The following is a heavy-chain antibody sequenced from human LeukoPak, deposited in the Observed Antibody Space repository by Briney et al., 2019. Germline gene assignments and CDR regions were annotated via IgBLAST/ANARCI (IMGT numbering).Heavy chain of an antibody. CDR3: ARGDWNDILTGQYPHFDY. V-gene: IGHV1-2*04. Sequence: ASVKVSCKASGYTFTGYYMHWVRQAPGQGLEWMGWINPNSGGTNYAQKFQGWVTMTRDTSISTAYMELSRLRSDDTAVYYCARGDWNDILTGQYPHFDYWGQGTLVTVSS. D-gene: IGHD3-9*01. CDR1: GYTFTGYY. J-gene: IGHJ4*02. CDR2: INPNSGGT.